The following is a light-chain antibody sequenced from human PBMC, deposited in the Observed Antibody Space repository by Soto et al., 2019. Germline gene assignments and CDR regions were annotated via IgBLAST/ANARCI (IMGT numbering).Light chain of an antibody. CDR2: GAS. CDR1: QSVSNNY. J-gene: IGKJ1*01. CDR3: QQYSSLWT. V-gene: IGKV3-20*01. Sequence: EIVLTQSPGTLSLSPGERATLSCRTSQSVSNNYLAWYQQKPGQAPRLLIYGASSRATGIPDRFSGSGSGTDFTLSISRLEPEDFAVYYCQQYSSLWTVGQGTKVDSK.